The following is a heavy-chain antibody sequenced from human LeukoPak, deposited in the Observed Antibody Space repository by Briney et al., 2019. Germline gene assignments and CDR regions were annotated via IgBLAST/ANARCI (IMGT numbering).Heavy chain of an antibody. CDR3: ARAPLSTARTYDY. D-gene: IGHD6-25*01. CDR1: GGSISSGGYY. V-gene: IGHV4-31*03. CDR2: MYYSGST. J-gene: IGHJ4*02. Sequence: SQTLPLTCTVSGGSISSGGYYCNWIRQHPGKGLEWLGYMYYSGSTSHHNPSLKSRLTISVDTSKNQFSLKLTSVTAADTAVYYCARAPLSTARTYDYWGQGILVTVSS.